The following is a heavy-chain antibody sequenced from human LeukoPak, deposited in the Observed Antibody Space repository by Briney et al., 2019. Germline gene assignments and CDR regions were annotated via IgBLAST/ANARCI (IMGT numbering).Heavy chain of an antibody. CDR1: GGSFSGYY. V-gene: IGHV4-34*01. D-gene: IGHD2-15*01. CDR3: ARGQEDIVVVVAARNSYYFDY. J-gene: IGHJ4*02. Sequence: PSETLSLTCAVYGGSFSGYYWSWIRQPPGKGLEWIGEINHSGSTNYNPSLKSRVTISVDTSKNQFSLKLSSVTAADTAVYYCARGQEDIVVVVAARNSYYFDYWGQGTLVTVSS. CDR2: INHSGST.